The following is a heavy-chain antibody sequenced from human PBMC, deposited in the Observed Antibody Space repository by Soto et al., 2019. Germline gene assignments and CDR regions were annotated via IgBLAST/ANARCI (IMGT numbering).Heavy chain of an antibody. CDR1: GGSISSGGYY. Sequence: QVQLQESGPGLVKPSQTLSLTCTVSGGSISSGGYYCSWIRQHPGKGLEWIGYIYYSGSTYYNPSLKSRVTISVDTSKNQFSLKLSSVTAADTAVYYCALTIFGVPYFDYWGQGTLVTVSS. CDR3: ALTIFGVPYFDY. CDR2: IYYSGST. V-gene: IGHV4-31*03. D-gene: IGHD3-3*01. J-gene: IGHJ4*02.